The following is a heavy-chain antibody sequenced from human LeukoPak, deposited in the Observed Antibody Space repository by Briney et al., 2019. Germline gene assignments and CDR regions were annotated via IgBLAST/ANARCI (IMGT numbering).Heavy chain of an antibody. CDR2: FDPEDVET. V-gene: IGHV1-24*01. J-gene: IGHJ4*02. D-gene: IGHD3-3*01. CDR1: GYTLPELS. CDR3: ATAGLRFLQWFSFDY. Sequence: ASVKVSCKVSGYTLPELSVHWVRQIPEKGLEWMGGFDPEDVETIYAQNFQGRVTLTEDTSADIAYMELSSLRSEDTAVYYCATAGLRFLQWFSFDYWGQGTLVTVSS.